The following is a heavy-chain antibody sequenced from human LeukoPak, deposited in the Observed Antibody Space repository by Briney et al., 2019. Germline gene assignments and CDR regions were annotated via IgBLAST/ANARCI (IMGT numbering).Heavy chain of an antibody. CDR2: IIPIFGTA. V-gene: IGHV1-69*05. J-gene: IGHJ4*02. Sequence: GSSVKVFCKASGGTFSSYAISWVRQAPGQGLEWMGGIIPIFGTANYAQKFQGRVTITTDESTSTAYMELSSLRSEDTAVYYCARGPTSRDGYKYFDYWGQGTLVTVSS. D-gene: IGHD5-24*01. CDR1: GGTFSSYA. CDR3: ARGPTSRDGYKYFDY.